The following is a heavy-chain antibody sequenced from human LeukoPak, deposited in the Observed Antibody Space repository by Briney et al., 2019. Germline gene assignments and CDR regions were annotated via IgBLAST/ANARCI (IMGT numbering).Heavy chain of an antibody. V-gene: IGHV3-48*03. J-gene: IGHJ4*02. CDR2: ISSSGSTI. Sequence: GGSVTLFCTASGFTLSIYEMKWLRQAPGEGVEWVSYISSSGSTIYYADSVKGRFTISRDNAKSSLYLKMNSLRAEDTAVYYCARDNGTPGSLDYWGQGSLVTVSS. D-gene: IGHD1-14*01. CDR1: GFTLSIYE. CDR3: ARDNGTPGSLDY.